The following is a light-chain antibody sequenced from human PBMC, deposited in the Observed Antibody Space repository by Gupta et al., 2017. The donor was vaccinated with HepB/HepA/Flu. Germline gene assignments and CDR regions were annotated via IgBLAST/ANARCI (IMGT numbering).Light chain of an antibody. CDR3: LLSYSVGRNWV. CDR1: TGAVTSGHY. V-gene: IGLV7-46*01. CDR2: DTS. J-gene: IGLJ3*02. Sequence: LTCGSSTGAVTSGHYPYWFQQKPGQAPRPLIYDTSNKHSWTPARFSGSLLGGKAALTLSGAQPEDEAEYYCLLSYSVGRNWVFGGGIKLTVL.